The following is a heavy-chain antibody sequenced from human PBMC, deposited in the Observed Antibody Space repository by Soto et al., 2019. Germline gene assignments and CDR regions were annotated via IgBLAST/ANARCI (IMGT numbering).Heavy chain of an antibody. Sequence: LSLTCAVYGGSFSGYYWSWIRQPPGKGLEWIGEINHSGSTNYNPSLKSRVTISVDTSKNQFSLKLSSVTAADTAVYYCARWRSYCSGGSCYPSFDYWGQGTLVTVSS. V-gene: IGHV4-34*01. CDR1: GGSFSGYY. J-gene: IGHJ4*02. CDR2: INHSGST. D-gene: IGHD2-15*01. CDR3: ARWRSYCSGGSCYPSFDY.